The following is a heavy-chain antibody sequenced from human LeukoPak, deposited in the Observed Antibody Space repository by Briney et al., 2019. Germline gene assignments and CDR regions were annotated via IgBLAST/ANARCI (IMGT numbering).Heavy chain of an antibody. CDR2: IPYDGSDK. V-gene: IGHV3-30*03. CDR3: ARAPRGGSGSYYNPSLLNYYYYGMDV. J-gene: IGHJ6*02. CDR1: GFSFSGSG. D-gene: IGHD3-10*01. Sequence: PGGSLRLSCAASGFSFSGSGMHWVRQAPGKGLEWVAVIPYDGSDKYYADSVKGRFTISRDNSKNTLYLQMNSLRAEDTAVYYCARAPRGGSGSYYNPSLLNYYYYGMDVWGQGTTVTVSS.